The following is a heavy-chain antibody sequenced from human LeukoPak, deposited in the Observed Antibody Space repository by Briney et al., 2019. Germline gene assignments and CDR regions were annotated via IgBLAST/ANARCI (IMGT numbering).Heavy chain of an antibody. J-gene: IGHJ4*02. V-gene: IGHV3-48*04. D-gene: IGHD3-10*01. Sequence: GGSLRLSCVASGFTFSSYSMNWVRQAPGKGLEWVSYISSSSSTIYYADSVKGRFTISRDNAKNSLYLQMNSLRAEDTAVYYCASKPYYYGSGSYYNFWGQGTLVTVSS. CDR3: ASKPYYYGSGSYYNF. CDR1: GFTFSSYS. CDR2: ISSSSSTI.